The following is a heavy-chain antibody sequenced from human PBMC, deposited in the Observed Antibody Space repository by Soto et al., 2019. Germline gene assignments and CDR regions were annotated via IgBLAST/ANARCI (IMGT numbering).Heavy chain of an antibody. Sequence: GGSLRLSCAPSGFTFSSYTMNWVRRAPGKGLEWISSISSSATYIYYADSVKGRFTISRDNSINSLYPQMNSLRAEDTAVYYCARDAGSHIVAVTAKDYWGQGTLVTVSS. V-gene: IGHV3-21*06. D-gene: IGHD2-21*02. CDR3: ARDAGSHIVAVTAKDY. CDR2: ISSSATYI. J-gene: IGHJ4*02. CDR1: GFTFSSYT.